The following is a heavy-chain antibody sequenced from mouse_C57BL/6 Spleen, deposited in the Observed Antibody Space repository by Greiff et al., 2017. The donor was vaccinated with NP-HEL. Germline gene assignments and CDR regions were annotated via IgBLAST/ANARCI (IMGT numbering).Heavy chain of an antibody. V-gene: IGHV5-9*01. CDR1: GFTFSSYT. D-gene: IGHD3-3*01. CDR2: ISGGGGNT. Sequence: VQLKESGGGLVKPGGSLKLSCAASGFTFSSYTMSWVRQTPEKRLEWVATISGGGGNTYYPDSVKGRFTISRDNAKNTLYLQMSSLRSEDTALYYCARHRAGISWYFDVWGTGTTVTVSS. CDR3: ARHRAGISWYFDV. J-gene: IGHJ1*03.